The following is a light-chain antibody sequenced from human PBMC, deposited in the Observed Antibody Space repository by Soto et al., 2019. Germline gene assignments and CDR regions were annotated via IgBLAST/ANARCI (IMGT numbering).Light chain of an antibody. CDR3: ENWDTNQCV. J-gene: IGLJ3*02. CDR2: LERSGSY. V-gene: IGLV4-60*01. Sequence: QLVLTQSSSASASLGSSVKLTCTLSSGHRNYIIAWHQQQPGRAHRYLLKLERSGSYKKGSGVPDRFSGSSSVSDRYLTNSKLHLGDEADDYGENWDTNQCVFGGGPSVTVL. CDR1: SGHRNYI.